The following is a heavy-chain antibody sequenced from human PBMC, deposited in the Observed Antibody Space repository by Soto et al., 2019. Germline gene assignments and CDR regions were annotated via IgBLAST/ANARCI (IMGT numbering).Heavy chain of an antibody. D-gene: IGHD3-9*01. V-gene: IGHV4-39*02. CDR3: AREHDWLQNYYYYYGMDV. J-gene: IGHJ6*02. CDR1: GGSISSSSYY. Sequence: PSETLSLTCTVSGGSISSSSYYWGWIRQPPGKGLEWIGSIYYSGSTYHNPSLKSRVTISVDTSKNQFSLKLSSVTAADTAVYYCAREHDWLQNYYYYYGMDVWGQGTTVTVSS. CDR2: IYYSGST.